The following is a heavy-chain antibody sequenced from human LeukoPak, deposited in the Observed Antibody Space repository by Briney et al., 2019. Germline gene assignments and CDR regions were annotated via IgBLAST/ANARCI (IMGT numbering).Heavy chain of an antibody. V-gene: IGHV3-66*01. CDR3: ARERVPSGSFFDY. D-gene: IGHD1-26*01. Sequence: PGGSLRLSCAASGLTVSSNYMSWVRQAPGKALEWVSVIYSGGSTYYADSVKGRFTFSRDNSKNTLYLQMNSLRAEDTAVYYCARERVPSGSFFDYWGQGTLVTVSS. J-gene: IGHJ4*02. CDR2: IYSGGST. CDR1: GLTVSSNY.